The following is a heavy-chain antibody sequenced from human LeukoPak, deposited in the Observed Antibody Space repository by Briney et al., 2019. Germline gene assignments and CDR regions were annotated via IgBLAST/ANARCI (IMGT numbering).Heavy chain of an antibody. CDR3: ARAYYDSSGYAF. CDR2: ISSSSSYI. D-gene: IGHD3-22*01. V-gene: IGHV3-21*01. J-gene: IGHJ4*02. Sequence: TGGSLRLSCAASGFTFSSYSMNWVRQAPGKGLEWVSSISSSSSYIYYADSVKGRFTISRNNAKNSLYLQMNSLRAEDTAVYYCARAYYDSSGYAFWGQGTLVTVSS. CDR1: GFTFSSYS.